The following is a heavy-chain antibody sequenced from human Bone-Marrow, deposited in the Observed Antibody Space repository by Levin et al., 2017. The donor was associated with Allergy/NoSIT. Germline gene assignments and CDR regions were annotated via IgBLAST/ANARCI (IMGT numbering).Heavy chain of an antibody. D-gene: IGHD4-17*01. V-gene: IGHV4-59*03. CDR3: AGLRPGTSYYYGFDV. CDR1: GASLSSYS. J-gene: IGHJ6*02. CDR2: IYNSGTT. Sequence: SETLSLTCTVSGASLSSYSWTWIRQLPGRRLEWIGYIYNSGTTNYNSALVGRLTLSLDTPKNQISLNLRSVTTADTAIYYCAGLRPGTSYYYGFDVWGQGATVTVSS.